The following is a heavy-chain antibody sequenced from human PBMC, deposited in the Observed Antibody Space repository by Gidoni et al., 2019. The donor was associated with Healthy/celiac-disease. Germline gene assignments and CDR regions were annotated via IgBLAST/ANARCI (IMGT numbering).Heavy chain of an antibody. V-gene: IGHV2-5*02. D-gene: IGHD2-8*01. CDR1: GVSLSTSGVG. CDR2: IYWDDDK. Sequence: ITLKGSGPTPVKPTQTLTLTCPFPGVSLSTSGVGVGWIRQPPGKALEWLALIYWDDDKRYSPSLKSRLTITKDTSKNQVVLTMTNMDPVDTATYYCAHSDVLMVYATQYYFDYWGQGTLVTVSS. CDR3: AHSDVLMVYATQYYFDY. J-gene: IGHJ4*02.